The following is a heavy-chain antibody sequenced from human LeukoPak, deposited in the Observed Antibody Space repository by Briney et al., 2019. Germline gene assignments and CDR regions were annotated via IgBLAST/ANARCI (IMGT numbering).Heavy chain of an antibody. CDR1: GGSISSGDYY. D-gene: IGHD2-2*01. CDR2: IYYSGST. Sequence: PSQTLSLTCTVSGGSISSGDYYWSWVRQPPGEGLEWIGYIYYSGSTYYNPPLKSRVTISVDTSKNQFSLKLSSVTAADTAVYYCARDSSGYCSSTSCSGWGQGTLVTVSS. CDR3: ARDSSGYCSSTSCSG. V-gene: IGHV4-30-4*08. J-gene: IGHJ4*02.